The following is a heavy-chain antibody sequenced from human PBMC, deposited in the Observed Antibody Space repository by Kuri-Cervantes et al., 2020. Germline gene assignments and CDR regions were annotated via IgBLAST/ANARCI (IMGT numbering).Heavy chain of an antibody. V-gene: IGHV3-23*01. CDR2: ISGSGGST. Sequence: LSLTCAASGFTFSDYYMSWVRQAPGKGLEWVSAISGSGGSTYYADSVKGRFTISRDNSKNTLYLQMNSLRAEDTAVYYCAKGRGYSYGYVDYWGQGTLVTVSS. J-gene: IGHJ4*02. CDR1: GFTFSDYY. CDR3: AKGRGYSYGYVDY. D-gene: IGHD5-18*01.